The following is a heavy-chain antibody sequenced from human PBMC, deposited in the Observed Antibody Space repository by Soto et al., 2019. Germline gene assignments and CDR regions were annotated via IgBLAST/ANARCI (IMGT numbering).Heavy chain of an antibody. V-gene: IGHV3-48*03. D-gene: IGHD1-26*01. Sequence: GSLIPFFASSGLTFSTSEMYWVRQAPGKGLEWVSYIHPSGQPIFYADSVKGRFTISRDNAKNSLYLQMSSLRAEDSAVYYCARRASRGGQGTMVNVSS. CDR2: IHPSGQPI. CDR3: ARRASR. J-gene: IGHJ3*01. CDR1: GLTFSTSE.